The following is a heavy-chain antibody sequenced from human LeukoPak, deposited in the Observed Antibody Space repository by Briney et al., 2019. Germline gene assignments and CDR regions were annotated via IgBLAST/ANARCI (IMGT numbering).Heavy chain of an antibody. V-gene: IGHV3-74*01. CDR3: VSFYETY. CDR2: INSDGSWT. CDR1: GNYW. D-gene: IGHD2-2*01. J-gene: IGHJ4*02. Sequence: GGSLRLSCAASGNYWMHWVRQAPGKGLVWVSHINSDGSWTTYVDSVKGRFTISKDNAKNMVYLQMSNLRAEDTAVYYCVSFYETYWGRGTLVTVSS.